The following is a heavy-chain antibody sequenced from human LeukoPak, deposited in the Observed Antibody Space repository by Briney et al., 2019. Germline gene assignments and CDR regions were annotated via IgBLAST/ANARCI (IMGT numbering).Heavy chain of an antibody. CDR1: GYTFTSYG. J-gene: IGHJ6*03. CDR2: ISAYNGNT. CDR3: ARDRSGSYYSDYYYYMDV. D-gene: IGHD1-26*01. V-gene: IGHV1-18*01. Sequence: ASVKVSCKASGYTFTSYGISWVRQAPGQGLEWMGWISAYNGNTNYAQKLQGRVTMTRNTSISTAYMELSSLRSEDTAVYYCARDRSGSYYSDYYYYMDVWGKGTTVTVSS.